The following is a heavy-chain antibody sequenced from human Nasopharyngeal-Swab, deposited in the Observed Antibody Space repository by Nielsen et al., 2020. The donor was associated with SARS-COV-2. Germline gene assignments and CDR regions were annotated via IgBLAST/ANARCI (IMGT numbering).Heavy chain of an antibody. Sequence: GESLKISCAASGFTFSSYSMNWVRQAPGKGLEWVSYIYYADSVKGRFTISRGNAKNSLYLQMNSLRAEDTAVYYCARAGYSSSWYLWGQGTLVTVSS. CDR2: I. CDR3: ARAGYSSSWYL. D-gene: IGHD6-13*01. CDR1: GFTFSSYS. V-gene: IGHV3-21*01. J-gene: IGHJ5*02.